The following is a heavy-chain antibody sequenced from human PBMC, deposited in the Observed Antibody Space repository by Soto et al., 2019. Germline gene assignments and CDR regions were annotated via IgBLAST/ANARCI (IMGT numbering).Heavy chain of an antibody. CDR3: ARGRSFSYDSTPPPMFDP. Sequence: GGSLRLSCAVSGFTFSASDIHWVRQSPGKGLEWVSGIGTLSDTFYAASVQGRFTISRQNAKNSVYLQMNSLRAGDTAFYYCARGRSFSYDSTPPPMFDPWGQGTLVTVSS. CDR1: GFTFSASD. CDR2: IGTLSDT. J-gene: IGHJ5*02. V-gene: IGHV3-13*01. D-gene: IGHD3-10*01.